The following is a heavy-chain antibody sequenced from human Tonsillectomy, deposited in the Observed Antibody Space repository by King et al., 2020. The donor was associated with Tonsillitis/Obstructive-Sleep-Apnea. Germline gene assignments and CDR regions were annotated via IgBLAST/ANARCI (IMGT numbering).Heavy chain of an antibody. Sequence: LQLQESGPGLVKPWGTLSLTCAVSGDSISTSDWWSWVRQPPGKGLGWIGEINLSGSTNYNPSLKSLVPISVDKSKNQFSLNLDSVTAADTAIYYCARDYYGSGNGFDIWGQGTMVTVSS. CDR3: ARDYYGSGNGFDI. V-gene: IGHV4-4*02. CDR2: INLSGST. D-gene: IGHD3-10*01. J-gene: IGHJ3*02. CDR1: GDSISTSDW.